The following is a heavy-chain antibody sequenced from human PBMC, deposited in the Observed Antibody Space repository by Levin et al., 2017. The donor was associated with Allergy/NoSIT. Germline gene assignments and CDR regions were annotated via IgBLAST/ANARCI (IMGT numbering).Heavy chain of an antibody. CDR3: ARADTSEKKTVTHYYYYYGMDV. V-gene: IGHV3-11*01. CDR1: GFTFSDYY. D-gene: IGHD4-17*01. Sequence: GGSLRLSCAASGFTFSDYYMSWIRQAPGKGLEWVSYISSSGSTIYYADSVKGRFTISRDNAKNSLYLQMNSLRAEDTAVYYCARADTSEKKTVTHYYYYYGMDVWGQGTTVTVSS. CDR2: ISSSGSTI. J-gene: IGHJ6*02.